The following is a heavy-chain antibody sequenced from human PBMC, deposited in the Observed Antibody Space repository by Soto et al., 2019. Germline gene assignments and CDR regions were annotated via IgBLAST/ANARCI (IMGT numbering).Heavy chain of an antibody. CDR3: ARYSGSYFGLYCFDY. V-gene: IGHV4-59*01. CDR2: IYYSGST. Sequence: SETLSLTCTVSGGSISSYYWSWIRQPPGKGLEWIGYIYYSGSTNYNPSLKSRVTISVDTSKNQFSLKLSSVTAADTAVYYCARYSGSYFGLYCFDYWGQGTLVTVSS. J-gene: IGHJ4*02. D-gene: IGHD1-26*01. CDR1: GGSISSYY.